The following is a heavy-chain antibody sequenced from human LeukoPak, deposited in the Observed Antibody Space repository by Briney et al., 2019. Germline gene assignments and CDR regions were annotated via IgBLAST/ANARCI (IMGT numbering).Heavy chain of an antibody. V-gene: IGHV1-69*01. CDR2: IIPIFGTA. Sequence: VASVKVSCKASGGTFSSYAISWVRQAPGQGLEWMGGIIPIFGTANYAQKFQGRVTITADESTSTAYMELSSLRSEDTAVCYCARPHSYGRDDAFDIWGQGTMVTVSS. CDR3: ARPHSYGRDDAFDI. J-gene: IGHJ3*02. D-gene: IGHD5-18*01. CDR1: GGTFSSYA.